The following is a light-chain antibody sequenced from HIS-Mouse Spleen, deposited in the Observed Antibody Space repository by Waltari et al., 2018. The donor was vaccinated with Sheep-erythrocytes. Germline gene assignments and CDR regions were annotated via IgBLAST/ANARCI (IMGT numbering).Light chain of an antibody. CDR3: CSYAGSYNHV. Sequence: QSALTQPASVSGSPGQSITISCTVTSSDVGSYNLVSWYQQHPGKAPKLMIYEGSKRPSGVSNRFSGSKSGNTASLTISGLQAEDEADYYCCSYAGSYNHVFATGTKVTVL. CDR2: EGS. V-gene: IGLV2-23*01. J-gene: IGLJ1*01. CDR1: SSDVGSYNL.